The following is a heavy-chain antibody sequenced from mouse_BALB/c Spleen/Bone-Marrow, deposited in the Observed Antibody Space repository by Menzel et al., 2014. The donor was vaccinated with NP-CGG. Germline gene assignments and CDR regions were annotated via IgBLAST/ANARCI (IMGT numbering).Heavy chain of an antibody. CDR1: GFAFSSYD. J-gene: IGHJ3*02. CDR2: ISSGGGST. V-gene: IGHV5-12-1*01. Sequence: EVNLVESGGGLVKPGGSLKLSCAASGFAFSSYDMSWVRQTPEKRLEWVAYISSGGGSTYYADTVKGRFTISRDNAKNTLYQQMSSLKSEDTAMYYCARQILRGFGYWGQGTPVTVSA. CDR3: ARQILRGFGY. D-gene: IGHD1-1*01.